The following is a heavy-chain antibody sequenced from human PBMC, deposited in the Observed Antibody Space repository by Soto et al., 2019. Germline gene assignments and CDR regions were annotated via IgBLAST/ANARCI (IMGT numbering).Heavy chain of an antibody. CDR1: GYTFTSYG. V-gene: IGHV1-69*04. CDR3: ARSEDYAAFDI. CDR2: IIPILGIA. J-gene: IGHJ3*02. Sequence: GASVKVSCKASGYTFTSYGISWVRQAPGQGLEWMGRIIPILGIANYAQKFQGRVTITADKSTSTAYMELSSLRSEDTAVYYCARSEDYAAFDIWGQGTMVTVSS. D-gene: IGHD4-17*01.